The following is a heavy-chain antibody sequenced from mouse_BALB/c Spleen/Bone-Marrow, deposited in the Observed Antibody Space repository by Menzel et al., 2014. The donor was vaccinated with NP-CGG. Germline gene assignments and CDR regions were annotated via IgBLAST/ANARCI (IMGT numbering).Heavy chain of an antibody. V-gene: IGHV2-9*02. CDR1: GFSLTSYG. Sequence: VKLVESGPGLVAPSQSLSITCTVSGFSLTSYGVHWVRQPPGKGLEWLGVMWAGGDMSYNSALMSRLIISKDSSKSQVFLKMNSLQTDDTAMYYCVREGYFYAMDYWGQGTSVTVSS. CDR3: VREGYFYAMDY. CDR2: MWAGGDM. J-gene: IGHJ4*01.